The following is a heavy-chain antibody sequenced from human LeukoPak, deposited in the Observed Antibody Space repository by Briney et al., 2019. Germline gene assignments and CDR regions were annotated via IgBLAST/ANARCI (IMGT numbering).Heavy chain of an antibody. Sequence: GGSLRLSCAASGFTFSSYSMNWVRQAPGKGLEWVSYISSSSSTIYYADSVKGRFTISRDNAKNSLYLQMNSLRAEDTAVYYCARENVVRGDGTFDIWGQGTMVTVSS. V-gene: IGHV3-48*01. CDR2: ISSSSSTI. D-gene: IGHD3-10*01. J-gene: IGHJ3*02. CDR1: GFTFSSYS. CDR3: ARENVVRGDGTFDI.